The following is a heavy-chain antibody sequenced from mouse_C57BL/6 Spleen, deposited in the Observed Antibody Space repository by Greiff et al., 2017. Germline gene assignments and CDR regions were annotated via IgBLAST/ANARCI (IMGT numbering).Heavy chain of an antibody. V-gene: IGHV1-26*01. CDR2: INPNNGGT. CDR3: ARTGYSKGWYFDV. J-gene: IGHJ1*03. Sequence: VQLQQSGPELVKPGASVKISCKASGYTFTDYYMNWVKQSHGKSLEWIGDINPNNGGTSYNQKFKGKATLTVDKSSSTAYMELRSLTSEDSAVYYCARTGYSKGWYFDVGGTGTTVTVSS. CDR1: GYTFTDYY. D-gene: IGHD2-5*01.